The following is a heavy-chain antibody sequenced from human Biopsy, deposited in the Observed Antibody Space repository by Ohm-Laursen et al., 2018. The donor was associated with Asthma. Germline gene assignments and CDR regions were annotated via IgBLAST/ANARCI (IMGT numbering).Heavy chain of an antibody. CDR2: VHSTGST. V-gene: IGHV4-59*01. CDR3: ARATSTWSQSGPHYFDS. Sequence: TLSLTCTVSPGSINDYYWNWIRQFPGKGLEWIGYVHSTGSTRFNPSLKSRLTISVDTSVDQVSLKLTSVTAADTAVYYCARATSTWSQSGPHYFDSWGQGTLVTVSS. CDR1: PGSINDYY. J-gene: IGHJ4*02. D-gene: IGHD6-13*01.